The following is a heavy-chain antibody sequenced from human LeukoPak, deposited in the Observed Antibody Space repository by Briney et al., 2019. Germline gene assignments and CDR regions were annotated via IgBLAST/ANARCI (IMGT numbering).Heavy chain of an antibody. J-gene: IGHJ3*02. CDR2: IRYDGSNK. CDR3: AKRSVAARPIDAFDI. Sequence: GGSLRLSCAASGFTFSSYGMHWVRQAPGKGLEWVAFIRYDGSNKYYADSVKGRFTISRDNSKNTLYLQMNSLRAEDTAVYYCAKRSVAARPIDAFDIWGQGTMVTVSS. V-gene: IGHV3-30*02. CDR1: GFTFSSYG. D-gene: IGHD6-6*01.